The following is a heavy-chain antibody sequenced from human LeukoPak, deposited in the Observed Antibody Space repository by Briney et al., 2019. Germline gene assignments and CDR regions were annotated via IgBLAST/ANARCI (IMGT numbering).Heavy chain of an antibody. Sequence: PSETLSLTCTVSGGSISSSSYYWGWIRQPPGKGLEWIGSIYYSGSTYYNPSLKSRVTISVDTSKNQFSLKLSSVTAADTAVYYCARPRGGGSYYLNWFDPWGQGTLVTVSS. CDR3: ARPRGGGSYYLNWFDP. V-gene: IGHV4-39*01. D-gene: IGHD1-26*01. J-gene: IGHJ5*02. CDR2: IYYSGST. CDR1: GGSISSSSYY.